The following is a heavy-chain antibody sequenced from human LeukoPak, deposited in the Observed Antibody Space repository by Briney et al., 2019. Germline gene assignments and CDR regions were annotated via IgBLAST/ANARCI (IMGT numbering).Heavy chain of an antibody. CDR1: GGSVSSGTYY. Sequence: SETLSLTCTVSGGSVSSGTYYWSWIRQPPGKGLEWIGYIYYSGSTNYNPSLKSRVTISVDTSKNQFSLKLSSVTAADTAVYYCARDSSGYYQPWGQGTLVTVSS. CDR2: IYYSGST. CDR3: ARDSSGYYQP. J-gene: IGHJ5*02. D-gene: IGHD3-22*01. V-gene: IGHV4-61*01.